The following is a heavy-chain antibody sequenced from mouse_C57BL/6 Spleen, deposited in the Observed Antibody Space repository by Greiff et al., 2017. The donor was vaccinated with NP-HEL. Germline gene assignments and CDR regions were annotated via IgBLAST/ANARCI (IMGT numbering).Heavy chain of an antibody. J-gene: IGHJ4*01. V-gene: IGHV1-4*01. Sequence: VQLQQSGAELARPGASVKMSCKASGYTFTSYTMHWVKQRPGQGLEWIGYINPSSGYTKYNQKFKDKATLTEDKSSSTAYMQLSSLTSEDSAVYYCARNYEGYYAMDYWGQGTSVTVSS. D-gene: IGHD1-1*01. CDR3: ARNYEGYYAMDY. CDR2: INPSSGYT. CDR1: GYTFTSYT.